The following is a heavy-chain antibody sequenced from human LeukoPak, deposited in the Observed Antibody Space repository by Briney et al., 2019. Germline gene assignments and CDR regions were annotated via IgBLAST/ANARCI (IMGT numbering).Heavy chain of an antibody. Sequence: ASVKVSCKASGYTFTSYGISWVRQAPGQGLEWMGGIIPIFGTANYAQKFQGRVTITADESTSTAYMELSSLRSEDTAVYYCARDKGPMVRNSYGMDVWGQGTTVTVSS. V-gene: IGHV1-69*13. D-gene: IGHD3-10*01. CDR1: GYTFTSYG. J-gene: IGHJ6*02. CDR2: IIPIFGTA. CDR3: ARDKGPMVRNSYGMDV.